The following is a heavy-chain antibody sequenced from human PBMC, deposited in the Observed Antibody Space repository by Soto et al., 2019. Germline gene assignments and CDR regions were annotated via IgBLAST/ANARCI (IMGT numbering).Heavy chain of an antibody. CDR2: ISAYNCNT. CDR3: AGYGSGRYCYYGMDV. D-gene: IGHD3-10*01. Sequence: QVQLVQSGAEVKKPGASVKVSCKASGYTFTSYGISWVRQAPGQGLEWMGWISAYNCNTNYAQKLQGRVTMTTDTSTSTAYRELRGLRSDDTAVYYGAGYGSGRYCYYGMDVWGQGTTVTVS. CDR1: GYTFTSYG. V-gene: IGHV1-18*01. J-gene: IGHJ6*02.